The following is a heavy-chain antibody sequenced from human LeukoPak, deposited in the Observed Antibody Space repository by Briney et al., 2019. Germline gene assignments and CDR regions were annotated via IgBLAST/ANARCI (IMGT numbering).Heavy chain of an antibody. CDR3: ARGATYYYDSSGYYFDY. CDR1: GYTFTSYG. D-gene: IGHD3-22*01. J-gene: IGHJ4*02. Sequence: ASVKVSCKASGYTFTSYGISWVRQAPGQGLEWMGWISAYNGNTNHAQKLQGRVTMTTDTSTSTAYMELRSLRSDDTAVYYCARGATYYYDSSGYYFDYWGQGTLVTVSS. V-gene: IGHV1-18*01. CDR2: ISAYNGNT.